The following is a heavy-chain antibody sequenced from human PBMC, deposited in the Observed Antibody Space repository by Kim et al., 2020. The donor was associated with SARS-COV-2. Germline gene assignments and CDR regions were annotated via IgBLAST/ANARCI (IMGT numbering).Heavy chain of an antibody. V-gene: IGHV3-30*04. CDR3: ARAGGSLMDV. CDR2: ISYDGSNK. Sequence: GGSLRLSCAASGFTFSSYAMHWVRQAPCKGLEWVALISYDGSNKYYADSVKGRFTISRDNSKNTLYLQMNSLRAEDTAVYYCARAGGSLMDVCGQWTTVT. CDR1: GFTFSSYA. D-gene: IGHD2-15*01. J-gene: IGHJ6*02.